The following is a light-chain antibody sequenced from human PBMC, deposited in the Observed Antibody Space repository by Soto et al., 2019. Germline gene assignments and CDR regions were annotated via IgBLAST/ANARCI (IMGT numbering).Light chain of an antibody. CDR3: QQSYSTPRT. J-gene: IGKJ1*01. Sequence: DIQMTQSPSSLSASVGGRVTITCRASQSISSYLNWYQQKPGKAPKLLIYAASSLQSGVPSRFSGSGSGTDFTLTISSLQPEDFATYYCQQSYSTPRTCGQGTRW. CDR1: QSISSY. CDR2: AAS. V-gene: IGKV1-39*01.